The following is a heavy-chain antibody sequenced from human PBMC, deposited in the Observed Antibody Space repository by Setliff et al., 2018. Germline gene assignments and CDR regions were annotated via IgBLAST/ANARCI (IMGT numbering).Heavy chain of an antibody. Sequence: GASVKVSCKASGGTFSSYGISWVRQAPGQGLEWMGGTIPIFGTTNYAQKCQGRVTIITDESTSTAYMGLSSLTSAETAVYYCAREGVDTRSSTDYRYYMDVWGKGTRSPSP. CDR2: TIPIFGTT. CDR3: AREGVDTRSSTDYRYYMDV. J-gene: IGHJ6*03. V-gene: IGHV1-69*05. D-gene: IGHD5-18*01. CDR1: GGTFSSYG.